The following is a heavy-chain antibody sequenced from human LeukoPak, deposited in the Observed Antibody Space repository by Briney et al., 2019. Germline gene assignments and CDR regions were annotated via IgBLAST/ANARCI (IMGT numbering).Heavy chain of an antibody. CDR2: ISDSGGTT. Sequence: GGSLRLSCVASGFTFSNLAMGGVRQAPGRGLEWVSVISDSGGTTYYADSVKGRFTISRDNAKNSLYLQMNGLRDEDTAVYYCARGFGAYCFDYWGQGTLVTVSS. CDR3: ARGFGAYCFDY. CDR1: GFTFSNLA. J-gene: IGHJ4*02. D-gene: IGHD3-10*01. V-gene: IGHV3-23*01.